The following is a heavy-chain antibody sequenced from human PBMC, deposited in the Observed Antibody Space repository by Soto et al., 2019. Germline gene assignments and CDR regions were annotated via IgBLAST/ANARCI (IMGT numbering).Heavy chain of an antibody. CDR3: ARDTTSDY. J-gene: IGHJ4*02. V-gene: IGHV1-3*01. D-gene: IGHD1-1*01. CDR1: GYTFTSYA. Sequence: QVQLVQSGAEVKKPGASVKVSCKASGYTFTSYAMHWVRQAPGQRLEWMGWINAGNGHTKYSQKFQGRVTITRDTSASTAYMELSSLRSEDTAVYYCARDTTSDYWGQGTLVTVSS. CDR2: INAGNGHT.